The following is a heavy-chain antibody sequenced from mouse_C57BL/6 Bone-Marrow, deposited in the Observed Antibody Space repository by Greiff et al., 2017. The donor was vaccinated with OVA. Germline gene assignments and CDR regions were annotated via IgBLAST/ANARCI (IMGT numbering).Heavy chain of an antibody. CDR1: GYTFTSYG. V-gene: IGHV1-81*01. CDR3: ARDYYGNSKY. CDR2: IYPRSGNT. Sequence: QVQLKESGAELARPGASVKLSCKASGYTFTSYGISWVKQRTGQGLEWIGEIYPRSGNTYYNEKFKGKATLTADKSSSTAYMELRSLTSEDSAVYFCARDYYGNSKYWGQGTSVTVSS. J-gene: IGHJ4*01. D-gene: IGHD2-1*01.